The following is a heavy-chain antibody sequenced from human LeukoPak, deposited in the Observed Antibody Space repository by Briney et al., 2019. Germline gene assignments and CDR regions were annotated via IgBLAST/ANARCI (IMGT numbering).Heavy chain of an antibody. J-gene: IGHJ4*02. Sequence: SVXXXCXASGGTFSNYAXSWVXQGPXQXXXXXXXIXPXFGMPNYAQKFQGRVTITTDESTSTAYMELTSLRSEDTAVYYCARAHWDCSSTNCYKRHYLPLDFWGQGTLVTVSS. D-gene: IGHD2-2*02. CDR3: ARAHWDCSSTNCYKRHYLPLDF. V-gene: IGHV1-69*05. CDR1: GGTFSNYA. CDR2: IXPXFGMP.